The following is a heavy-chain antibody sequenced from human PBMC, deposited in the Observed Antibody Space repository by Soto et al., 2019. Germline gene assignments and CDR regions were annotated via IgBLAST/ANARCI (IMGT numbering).Heavy chain of an antibody. CDR1: GFTFSSYS. Sequence: VGSLRLSCAASGFTFSSYSMNWVRQAPGKGLEWVSSISSSSSYIYYADSVKGRFTISRDNAKNSLYLQMNSLRAEDTAVYYCARTTYYDFWSGYDGMDVWGQGTTVTVSS. CDR2: ISSSSSYI. V-gene: IGHV3-21*01. D-gene: IGHD3-3*01. CDR3: ARTTYYDFWSGYDGMDV. J-gene: IGHJ6*02.